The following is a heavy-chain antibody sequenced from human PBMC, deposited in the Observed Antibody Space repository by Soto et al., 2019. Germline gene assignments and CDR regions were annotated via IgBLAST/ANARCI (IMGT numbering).Heavy chain of an antibody. Sequence: PXGSLRLSCAACGCTFTRYSMNWVRQAPGKGLEWVSSISSTTNYIYYGDSMKGRFTISRDNAKNSLYLEMNSLRAEDTAVYYCARESEDLTSNFDYWGQGTLFTVSS. V-gene: IGHV3-21*06. CDR3: ARESEDLTSNFDY. CDR1: GCTFTRYS. J-gene: IGHJ4*02. CDR2: ISSTTNYI.